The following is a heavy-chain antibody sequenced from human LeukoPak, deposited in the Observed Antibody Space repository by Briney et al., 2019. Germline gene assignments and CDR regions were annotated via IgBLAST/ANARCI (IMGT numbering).Heavy chain of an antibody. V-gene: IGHV1-2*02. CDR2: INPNDGDT. J-gene: IGHJ4*02. D-gene: IGHD2-2*01. CDR1: GYTFTDYY. CDR3: ARANFLYCSSTTCLFDY. Sequence: ASVKVSCKASGYTFTDYYMHWVRQAPGQGFEWMGWINPNDGDTNYAQKFQGRVTMTRDTSISTAHMEVSRLPSDDTAVYYCARANFLYCSSTTCLFDYWGQGTLVTVSS.